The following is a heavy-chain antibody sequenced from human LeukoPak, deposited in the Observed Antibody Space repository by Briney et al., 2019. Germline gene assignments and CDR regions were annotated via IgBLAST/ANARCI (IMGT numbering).Heavy chain of an antibody. J-gene: IGHJ4*02. V-gene: IGHV3-23*01. Sequence: GXLXXSXAAXXFAFSSYAMXWVRQAPGKGLEGVSAISGSGGSTYYSDSVKGRFTISRDNSRNTLYLQMNSLRAEDTAVYYCAKVGVAGNHFDYWGQGTLVTVSS. CDR3: AKVGVAGNHFDY. D-gene: IGHD6-19*01. CDR2: ISGSGGST. CDR1: XFAFSSYA.